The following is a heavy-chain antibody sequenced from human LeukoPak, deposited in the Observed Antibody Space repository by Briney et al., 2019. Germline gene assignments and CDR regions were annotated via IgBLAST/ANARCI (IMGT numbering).Heavy chain of an antibody. D-gene: IGHD6-19*01. CDR1: GVTFSSYA. J-gene: IGHJ6*03. CDR2: MSGSGDST. Sequence: AGGSLRLSCAASGVTFSSYAMNWVRQAPGKGLEWVWGMSGSGDSTYSADSVKGRFTSSRDNSKNTLYLQMNSLRAEDTSLYYCARAGSSGWYGGGYYYYYMDVWGKGTTVTISS. CDR3: ARAGSSGWYGGGYYYYYMDV. V-gene: IGHV3-23*01.